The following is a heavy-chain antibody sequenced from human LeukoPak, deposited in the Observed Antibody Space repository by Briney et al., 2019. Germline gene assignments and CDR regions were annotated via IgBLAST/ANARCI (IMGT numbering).Heavy chain of an antibody. CDR3: ARGRGAARFVTIEFDY. J-gene: IGHJ4*02. Sequence: SETLSLTCTVSGGSISSYYWSWIRQPAGKGLEWIGRMHSSGSTNYNPSIKSRVTMSLDTSKNQFSLKLSSVTAADTAVYYCARGRGAARFVTIEFDYWGQGALVTVSS. D-gene: IGHD6-6*01. CDR1: GGSISSYY. V-gene: IGHV4-4*07. CDR2: MHSSGST.